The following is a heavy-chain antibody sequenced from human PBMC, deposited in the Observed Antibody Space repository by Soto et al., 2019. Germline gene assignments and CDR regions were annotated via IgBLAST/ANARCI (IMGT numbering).Heavy chain of an antibody. V-gene: IGHV1-58*02. CDR2: IVVGSGNT. Sequence: SVKVSCKASGFTFTSSAMQWVRQARGQRLEWIGWIVVGSGNTNYAQKFQERVTITRDMSTSTAYMELSSLRSEDTAVYYCATAPRNYDFWSGPYYYYGMDVWGQGTTVTVSS. CDR1: GFTFTSSA. D-gene: IGHD3-3*01. CDR3: ATAPRNYDFWSGPYYYYGMDV. J-gene: IGHJ6*02.